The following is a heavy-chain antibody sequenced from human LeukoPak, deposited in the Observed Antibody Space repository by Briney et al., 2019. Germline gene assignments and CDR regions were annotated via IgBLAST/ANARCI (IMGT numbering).Heavy chain of an antibody. Sequence: GGSLRLSCAASGFTFSSYAMSWVRRAPGKGLEWVSAISGSGGSTYYADSVKGRFTISRDNSKNTLYLQMSSLRAEDTAVYYCADCSGGSCYSKYWGQGTLVTVSS. CDR3: ADCSGGSCYSKY. CDR2: ISGSGGST. V-gene: IGHV3-23*01. J-gene: IGHJ4*02. CDR1: GFTFSSYA. D-gene: IGHD2-15*01.